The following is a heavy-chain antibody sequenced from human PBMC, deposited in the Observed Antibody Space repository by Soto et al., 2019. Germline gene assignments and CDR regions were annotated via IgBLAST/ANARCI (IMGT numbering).Heavy chain of an antibody. CDR2: ISYDGTIT. V-gene: IGHV3-30-3*01. Sequence: QVQLVESGGGVVQPGRSLRLSCAASGFTISNYGMHWVRQAPGKGLEWVAVISYDGTITYYADSVKGRFTISRDNSKNTLYLQMNSLRTEDTAVYYCATARVGPCSSSICFSGIFDGMDVWGQGTTVTFSS. CDR1: GFTISNYG. CDR3: ATARVGPCSSSICFSGIFDGMDV. D-gene: IGHD2-2*01. J-gene: IGHJ6*02.